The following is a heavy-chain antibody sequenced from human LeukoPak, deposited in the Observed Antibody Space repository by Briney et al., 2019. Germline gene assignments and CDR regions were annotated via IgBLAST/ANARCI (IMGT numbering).Heavy chain of an antibody. V-gene: IGHV4-38-2*01. CDR1: GYSISRGYH. J-gene: IGHJ4*02. CDR3: ARVNWNPDY. Sequence: SETLSLTCAVSGYSISRGYHWGWIRQPPGKGLEWIGGIHHSGSTYYNSSLKSRVTISVDTSKNQFSLKVSSVTAADTAVYYCARVNWNPDYWGQGTLVTVSS. D-gene: IGHD1-1*01. CDR2: IHHSGST.